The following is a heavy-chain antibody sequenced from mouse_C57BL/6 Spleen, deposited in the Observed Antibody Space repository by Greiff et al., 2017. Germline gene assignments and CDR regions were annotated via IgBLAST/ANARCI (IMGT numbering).Heavy chain of an antibody. CDR1: GYAFSSSW. CDR3: AINWEDAMDD. CDR2: IYPGDGDT. Sequence: QVQLQQSGAELVKPGASVKISCKASGYAFSSSWMNWVKQRPGKGLEWIGQIYPGDGDTNYNGKFKGKATLTADKSSSTAYMQLSSLTSEDSAVYFCAINWEDAMDDWGQGTSVTVSS. J-gene: IGHJ4*01. V-gene: IGHV1-80*01. D-gene: IGHD4-1*01.